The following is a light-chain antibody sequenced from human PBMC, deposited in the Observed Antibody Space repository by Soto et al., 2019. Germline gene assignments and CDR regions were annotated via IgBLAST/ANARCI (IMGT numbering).Light chain of an antibody. CDR2: GAS. CDR3: QQYYTTQYT. J-gene: IGKJ2*01. CDR1: QSVFYSSDNRNN. V-gene: IGKV4-1*01. Sequence: DIVMTESPDYLAVSLGERATINCQSSQSVFYSSDNRNNLTWYQLRPGQPPKLLIYGASIRESGVPDRFSGSGSGTDFTLTISSLQAEDVAVYYCQQYYTTQYTFGQGTKVQIK.